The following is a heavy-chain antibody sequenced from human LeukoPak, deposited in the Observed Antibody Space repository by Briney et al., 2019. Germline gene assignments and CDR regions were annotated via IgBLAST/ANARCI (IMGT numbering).Heavy chain of an antibody. CDR1: GYSFTNYW. J-gene: IGHJ4*02. CDR2: IFPSDSDT. D-gene: IGHD3-22*01. CDR3: ALRDISGYHIVY. Sequence: GESLKISCKGSGYSFTNYWIGWVRQMPGKGLEWMGIIFPSDSDTRYSPSFQGQVTISVDKSISTAYLQWSSLKASDTAMYYCALRDISGYHIVYWGQGTLVTVSS. V-gene: IGHV5-51*01.